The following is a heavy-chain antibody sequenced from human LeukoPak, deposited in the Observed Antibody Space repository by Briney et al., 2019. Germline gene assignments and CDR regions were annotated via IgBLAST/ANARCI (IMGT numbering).Heavy chain of an antibody. CDR2: VCYSGTT. Sequence: SETLSLTCTVSGDSMSSSTCFWGWIRQTPGKRLEWIGTVCYSGTTYYNPSLQGRLSISVDTSKNQFSLKLSSVTAADTAVYYCARHEPSGYSYGIHDAFDIWGQGTMVTVSS. D-gene: IGHD5-18*01. V-gene: IGHV4-39*07. CDR3: ARHEPSGYSYGIHDAFDI. J-gene: IGHJ3*02. CDR1: GDSMSSSTCF.